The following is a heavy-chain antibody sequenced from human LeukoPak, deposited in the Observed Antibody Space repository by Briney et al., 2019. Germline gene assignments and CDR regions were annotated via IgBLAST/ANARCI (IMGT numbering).Heavy chain of an antibody. D-gene: IGHD6-19*01. V-gene: IGHV4-61*02. CDR3: ARGGWNYGYYMDV. Sequence: PSETLSLTCTVSGGSISSGSYYWSWIRQPAGKGLEWIGRIYTSGSTNYNPSLKSRVTISVDTSKNQFSLKLSSVTAADTAVYYCARGGWNYGYYMDVWGKGTTVTVSS. CDR2: IYTSGST. CDR1: GGSISSGSYY. J-gene: IGHJ6*03.